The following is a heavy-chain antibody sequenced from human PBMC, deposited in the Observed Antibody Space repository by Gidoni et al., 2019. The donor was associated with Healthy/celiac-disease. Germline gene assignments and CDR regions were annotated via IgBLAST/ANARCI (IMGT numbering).Heavy chain of an antibody. Sequence: QVQLVQSGAEVKKPGASVKVSCKASGYTFTGSYMHWVRQAPGQGLEWMGWINPNSGGTNDAQKFQGRVTMTRDTSISTAYMELSRLRSDDTAVYYCAALLGYDSSGYYTDFDYWGQGTLVTVSS. CDR2: INPNSGGT. D-gene: IGHD3-22*01. CDR3: AALLGYDSSGYYTDFDY. CDR1: GYTFTGSY. V-gene: IGHV1-2*02. J-gene: IGHJ4*02.